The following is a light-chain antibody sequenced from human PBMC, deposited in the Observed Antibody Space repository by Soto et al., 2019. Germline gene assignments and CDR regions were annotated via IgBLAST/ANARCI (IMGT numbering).Light chain of an antibody. Sequence: QSALTQPASVSGSPGQSITISCSGTSTDIDNYSFVSWYQQHPGQAPKLIIYDGSERPSGVSNRFSGSRSGTSASLAITGLQADDEADYYCQSYDSGLSASVFGTGTKLTVL. CDR1: STDIDNYSF. J-gene: IGLJ1*01. CDR2: DGS. CDR3: QSYDSGLSASV. V-gene: IGLV2-14*02.